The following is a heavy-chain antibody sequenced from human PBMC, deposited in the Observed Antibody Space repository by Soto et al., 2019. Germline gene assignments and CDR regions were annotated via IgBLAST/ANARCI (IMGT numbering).Heavy chain of an antibody. V-gene: IGHV3-9*01. D-gene: IGHD3-3*01. CDR1: GFTFDDYA. CDR3: AKDDDYDFSETQRGMDV. Sequence: GGSLRLSCAASGFTFDDYAMHWVRQAPGKGLEWVSGISWNSGSIGYADSVKGRFTISRDNAKNSLYLQMNSLRAEDTALYYCAKDDDYDFSETQRGMDVWGQGTTVTVSS. J-gene: IGHJ6*02. CDR2: ISWNSGSI.